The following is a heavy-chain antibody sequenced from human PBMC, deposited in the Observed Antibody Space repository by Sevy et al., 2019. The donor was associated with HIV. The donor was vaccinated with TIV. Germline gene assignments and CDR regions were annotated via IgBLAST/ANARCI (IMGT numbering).Heavy chain of an antibody. V-gene: IGHV3-33*01. J-gene: IGHJ4*02. CDR1: GFTFSSYG. Sequence: GGSLRLSCAASGFTFSSYGMHWVRQAPGKGLEWVAAIWYDGGNKYYADSVKGRFTISRDNSKNTLYLQMYSLRAEDTAVYYCAREWRYCTNGVCGNGLYFDYWGQGTLVTVSS. D-gene: IGHD2-8*01. CDR2: IWYDGGNK. CDR3: AREWRYCTNGVCGNGLYFDY.